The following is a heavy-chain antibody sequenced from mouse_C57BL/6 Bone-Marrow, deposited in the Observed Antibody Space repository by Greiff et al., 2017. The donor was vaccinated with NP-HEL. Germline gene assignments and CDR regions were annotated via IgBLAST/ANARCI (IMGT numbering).Heavy chain of an antibody. Sequence: VQLQQSGPGLVAPSQSLSITCTVSGFSLTSYAISWVRQPPGKGLEWLGVIWTGGGTNYNSALKSRLSISKDNSKSQVFLKMNSLQTDDTARYYCARNRYYYGSSFSYYFDYWGQGTTLTISS. CDR2: IWTGGGT. V-gene: IGHV2-9-1*01. CDR1: GFSLTSYA. CDR3: ARNRYYYGSSFSYYFDY. J-gene: IGHJ2*01. D-gene: IGHD1-1*01.